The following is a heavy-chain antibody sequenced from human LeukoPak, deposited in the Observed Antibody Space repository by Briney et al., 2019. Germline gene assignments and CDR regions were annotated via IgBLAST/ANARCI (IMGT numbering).Heavy chain of an antibody. CDR1: GYTFTSYG. CDR3: ARWGPYCSGGSCYQFDY. Sequence: ASVKVSCKASGYTFTSYGISWVRQAPGQGLDWMGWISAYNGNTNYAQKLQGRVTMTTDTSTSTAYMELRSLRSDDTAVYYCARWGPYCSGGSCYQFDYWGQGTLVTVSS. CDR2: ISAYNGNT. D-gene: IGHD2-15*01. V-gene: IGHV1-18*01. J-gene: IGHJ4*02.